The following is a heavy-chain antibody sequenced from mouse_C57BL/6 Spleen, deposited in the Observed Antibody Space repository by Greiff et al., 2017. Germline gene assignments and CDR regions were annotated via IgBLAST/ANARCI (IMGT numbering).Heavy chain of an antibody. D-gene: IGHD2-1*01. CDR3: ARDGGNFPFAY. CDR2: ISDGGSYT. CDR1: GFTFSSYA. Sequence: EVKLVESGGGLVKPGGSLKLSCAASGFTFSSYAMSWVRQTPEQRLEWVATISDGGSYTYYPDNVKGRFTISRDNAKNNLYLQMSHLKSEDTAMYYCARDGGNFPFAYWGQGTLVTVSA. J-gene: IGHJ3*01. V-gene: IGHV5-4*01.